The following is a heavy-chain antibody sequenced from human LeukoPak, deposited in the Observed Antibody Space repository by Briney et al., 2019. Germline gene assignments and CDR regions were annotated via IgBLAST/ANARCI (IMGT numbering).Heavy chain of an antibody. D-gene: IGHD5-18*01. V-gene: IGHV4-4*07. CDR3: ASAVRGYSYGYRVGAFDI. CDR2: IYTSGST. J-gene: IGHJ3*02. CDR1: GGSISSYY. Sequence: SETLSLTCTVSGGSISSYYWSWIRQPAGKGLEWIGRIYTSGSTNYNPSLKSRVTMSVDTSKNQFSLKLSSVTAADTAVYYCASAVRGYSYGYRVGAFDIRGQGTMVTVPS.